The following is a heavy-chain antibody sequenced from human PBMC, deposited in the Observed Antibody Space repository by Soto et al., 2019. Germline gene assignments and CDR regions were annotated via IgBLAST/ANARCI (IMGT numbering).Heavy chain of an antibody. Sequence: GGSLRLSCAASEFSVGNAWMRWVRQAPGKGLEWVGRIKSETDGGTTDYAAPVKGRFTISRDDSKNTLYLQMNSLKAEDTAVSYCTAAPRGYFGQRDPWGQGTLVTVSS. J-gene: IGHJ5*02. CDR3: TAAPRGYFGQRDP. D-gene: IGHD1-1*01. CDR1: EFSVGNAW. CDR2: IKSETDGGTT. V-gene: IGHV3-15*01.